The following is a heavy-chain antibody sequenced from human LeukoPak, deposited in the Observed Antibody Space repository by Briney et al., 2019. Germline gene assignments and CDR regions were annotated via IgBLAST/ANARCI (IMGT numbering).Heavy chain of an antibody. J-gene: IGHJ4*02. CDR3: AREKNLGT. CDR1: GXTFGSYW. Sequence: AGGSLRLSCAASGXTFGSYWVSWVRQAPGKRLDWVATIKEDGSDKYYVDSVKGRFTISRDNVKKSVYLQMNSLRAEDTAVYFCAREKNLGTWGQGTLVTVSP. V-gene: IGHV3-7*05. CDR2: IKEDGSDK. D-gene: IGHD1-14*01.